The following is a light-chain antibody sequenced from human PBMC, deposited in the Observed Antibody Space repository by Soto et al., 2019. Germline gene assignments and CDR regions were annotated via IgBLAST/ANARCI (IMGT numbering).Light chain of an antibody. Sequence: EVVRTQSPATLSRSPGERATLSCRASESVSTNLAWYQQKAGQAPRLLIYGASTRATGIPARFSGSGSGTEFTLTISSLQSEDFAVYYCQQYNTWPSFGPGTKVDIK. J-gene: IGKJ3*01. CDR3: QQYNTWPS. V-gene: IGKV3-15*01. CDR1: ESVSTN. CDR2: GAS.